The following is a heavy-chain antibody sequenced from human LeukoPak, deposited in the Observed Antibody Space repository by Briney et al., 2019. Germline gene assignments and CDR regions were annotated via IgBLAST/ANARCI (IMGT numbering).Heavy chain of an antibody. V-gene: IGHV3-11*01. J-gene: IGHJ6*03. CDR3: AGGPVSYPYYYYMDV. D-gene: IGHD1-26*01. CDR2: ISSSGSTI. Sequence: GGSLRLSCAASGFSFSDYYMSWIRQAPGKGLEWVSYISSSGSTIYYADSVKGRFTISRDNAKNSLYLQMNSLRAEDTAVYYCAGGPVSYPYYYYMDVWGKGTTVTVSS. CDR1: GFSFSDYY.